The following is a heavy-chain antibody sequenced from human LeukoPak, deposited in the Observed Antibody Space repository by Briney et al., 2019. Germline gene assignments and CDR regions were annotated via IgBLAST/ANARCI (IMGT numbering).Heavy chain of an antibody. D-gene: IGHD2-2*01. CDR2: INPHSGGT. CDR1: GYTFTDYY. Sequence: GASVKLPCKASGYTFTDYYMHWVRLAPGQGLEWMGGINPHSGGTNYVQEFQGWVTMTRDTSINTAYMELSRRTSDDTAVYYCARANFLYCSSTSCLFDYWGQGTLVTVSS. J-gene: IGHJ4*02. CDR3: ARANFLYCSSTSCLFDY. V-gene: IGHV1-2*04.